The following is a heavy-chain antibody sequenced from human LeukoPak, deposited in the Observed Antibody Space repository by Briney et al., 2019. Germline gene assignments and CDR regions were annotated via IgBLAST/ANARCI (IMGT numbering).Heavy chain of an antibody. CDR2: ISGSGGST. Sequence: GGSLRLSCAASGFTFSSYAMSWVRQAPGKGLEWVSGISGSGGSTDYADSVKGRFTISRDNSKKTLYLQMNSLRAEDTAVYYCAKDAPGYSSLSTDTFDIWGHGTMVTVSS. D-gene: IGHD5-18*01. J-gene: IGHJ3*02. V-gene: IGHV3-23*01. CDR3: AKDAPGYSSLSTDTFDI. CDR1: GFTFSSYA.